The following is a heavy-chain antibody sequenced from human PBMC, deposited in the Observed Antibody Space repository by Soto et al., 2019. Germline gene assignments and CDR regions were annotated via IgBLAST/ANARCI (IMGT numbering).Heavy chain of an antibody. Sequence: SETLSLTCAVYGGSFSGYYWSWIRQPPGKGLEWIGEINHSGSTNYNPSLKSRVTISVDTSKNQFSLKLSSVTAADTAVYYCARAKAYYGDYPLPKRGRYYFDYWGQGTLVTVSS. CDR2: INHSGST. CDR1: GGSFSGYY. J-gene: IGHJ4*02. V-gene: IGHV4-34*01. CDR3: ARAKAYYGDYPLPKRGRYYFDY. D-gene: IGHD4-17*01.